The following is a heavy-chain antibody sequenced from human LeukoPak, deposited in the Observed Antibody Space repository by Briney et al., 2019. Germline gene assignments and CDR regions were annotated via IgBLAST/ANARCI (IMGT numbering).Heavy chain of an antibody. CDR1: GGSISSSSYY. J-gene: IGHJ4*02. V-gene: IGHV4-39*01. Sequence: SETLSLTCTVSGGSISSSSYYWGWIRQPPGKGPEWIGSIYYSGSTYYNPSLKSRVTISVDTSKNQFSLKLSSVTAADTAVYYCARSIAVAGMVGYWGQGTLVTVSS. CDR2: IYYSGST. CDR3: ARSIAVAGMVGY. D-gene: IGHD6-19*01.